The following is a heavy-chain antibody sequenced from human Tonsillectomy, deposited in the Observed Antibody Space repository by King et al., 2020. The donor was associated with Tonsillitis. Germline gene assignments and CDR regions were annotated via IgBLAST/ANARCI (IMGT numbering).Heavy chain of an antibody. D-gene: IGHD2-2*01. CDR1: GFTFSSYA. CDR2: ISGSGGST. J-gene: IGHJ4*02. CDR3: AKGGCSSTSCYYDCDY. Sequence: VQLVESGGGLVQPGGSLRLSCAASGFTFSSYAMSWVRQAPGKGLEWVSAISGSGGSTYYADSVKGRFTISRDNSKNTLYLQMNSLRAEDTAVYYCAKGGCSSTSCYYDCDYCGQGTLVTVSS. V-gene: IGHV3-23*04.